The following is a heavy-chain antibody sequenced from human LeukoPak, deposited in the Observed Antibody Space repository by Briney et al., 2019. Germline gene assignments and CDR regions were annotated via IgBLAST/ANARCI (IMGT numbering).Heavy chain of an antibody. Sequence: GGSLRLSCAASGSTFSTFSMAWVRQAPGKGLEWVSYISRTGTSIHYADSMRGRFTISRDNTKSSLYLQMNNLRVEDTALYFCARTTAAGTIQYWGQGTLVIVSS. CDR1: GSTFSTFS. J-gene: IGHJ1*01. V-gene: IGHV3-21*01. CDR2: ISRTGTSI. CDR3: ARTTAAGTIQY. D-gene: IGHD1-14*01.